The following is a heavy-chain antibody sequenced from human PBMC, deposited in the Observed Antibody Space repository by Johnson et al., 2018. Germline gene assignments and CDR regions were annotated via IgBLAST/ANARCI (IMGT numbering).Heavy chain of an antibody. V-gene: IGHV3-30-3*01. CDR3: ARKSEGYIYGDYVYYYYYMDV. D-gene: IGHD4-17*01. CDR2: ISYDGSNK. CDR1: GFTFSSYA. J-gene: IGHJ6*03. Sequence: QVQLVQSGGGLVKXGRSLRLSCAASGFTFSSYAMHWVRQAPGKGLEWVAVISYDGSNKYYADSGKGRFTISRDNSKNTLYLQMNSLRAEDTAVYYCARKSEGYIYGDYVYYYYYMDVWGKGTTVTVSS.